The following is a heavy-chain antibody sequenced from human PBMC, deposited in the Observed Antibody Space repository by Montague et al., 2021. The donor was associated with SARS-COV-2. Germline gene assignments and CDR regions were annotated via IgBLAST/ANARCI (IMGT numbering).Heavy chain of an antibody. CDR3: ARIKDVILTGYYYGMDV. D-gene: IGHD3-9*01. V-gene: IGHV2-70*01. CDR2: XDWDDDK. Sequence: PALVKPTQTLTLTCTFSGFSLSTSGMCVSWIRQPPGKALEWLALXDWDDDKYYGTSLKTRLTISKDTSKNQVALTMTNMDPVDTATYYCARIKDVILTGYYYGMDVWGQGTTVTVSS. CDR1: GFSLSTSGMC. J-gene: IGHJ6*02.